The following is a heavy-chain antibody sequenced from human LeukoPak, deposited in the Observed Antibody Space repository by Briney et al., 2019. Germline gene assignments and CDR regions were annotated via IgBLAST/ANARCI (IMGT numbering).Heavy chain of an antibody. CDR1: GGSISSGSYY. D-gene: IGHD3-10*01. CDR3: ARDNTVGEFDY. CDR2: IYTSGST. Sequence: SETLSLTCTVSGGSISSGSYYWSWIRQPAGKGLEWIGRIYTSGSTNYNPSLKSRVTMSVDTSKNQFSLKLSSVTAADTAVYYCARDNTVGEFDYWGQGTLVTVSS. J-gene: IGHJ4*02. V-gene: IGHV4-61*02.